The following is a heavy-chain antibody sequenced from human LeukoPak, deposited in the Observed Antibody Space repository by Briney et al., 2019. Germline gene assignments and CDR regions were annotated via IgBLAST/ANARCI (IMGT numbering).Heavy chain of an antibody. CDR1: GFTFSSYD. J-gene: IGHJ2*01. Sequence: GGSLRLSCAASGFTFSSYDMHWVRQAPGQGLEWVSYISSSGSPIYYADSVKGRFTISRDNAKNLLYLQMNSLRVGDTAVYYCARDRTRGYCSGGSCKDPDWYFELWGRGSLVAVSS. CDR2: ISSSGSPI. D-gene: IGHD2-15*01. CDR3: ARDRTRGYCSGGSCKDPDWYFEL. V-gene: IGHV3-48*03.